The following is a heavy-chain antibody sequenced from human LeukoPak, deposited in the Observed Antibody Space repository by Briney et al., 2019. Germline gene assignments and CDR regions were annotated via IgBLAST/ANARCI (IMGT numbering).Heavy chain of an antibody. CDR3: ARGPRIAAAADY. D-gene: IGHD6-13*01. Sequence: ASVKVSCKASGYTFTSYAMHWVRQAPGQRLEWMGWINAGNGNTKYSQKFQGRVTITRDTSASTAYMELSSLRSEDTAVYYCARGPRIAAAADYWGQGTLVTVSS. J-gene: IGHJ4*02. CDR1: GYTFTSYA. V-gene: IGHV1-3*01. CDR2: INAGNGNT.